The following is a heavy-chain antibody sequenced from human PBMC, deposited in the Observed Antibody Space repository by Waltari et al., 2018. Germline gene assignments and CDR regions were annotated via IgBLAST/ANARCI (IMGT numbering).Heavy chain of an antibody. J-gene: IGHJ3*01. V-gene: IGHV3-53*02. CDR3: ARVIRDDIGGFYGIAAFDL. Sequence: EEQLVETGGGLIQPGGSLRLACALPGLSVDTDSMTWVRQPPGNRLEWVSIIYPAGNTYYADSVKGRFIISRDSSKNILNLQMNSLRAEDTALYYCARVIRDDIGGFYGIAAFDLWGQGTMVTVSS. CDR1: GLSVDTDS. CDR2: IYPAGNT. D-gene: IGHD3-22*01.